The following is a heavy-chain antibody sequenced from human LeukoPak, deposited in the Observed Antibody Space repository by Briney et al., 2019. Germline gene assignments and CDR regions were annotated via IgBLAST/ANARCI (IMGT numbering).Heavy chain of an antibody. J-gene: IGHJ3*02. Sequence: SGGSLRLSCAASGFTFSSYSMNWVRQAPGKGLEWVSSISSSSSYIYYADSVRGRFTFSRDNAKNSLYLQMNSLRAEDTAVYYCARSGCSGGSCYYASAFDIWGQGTMVTVSS. CDR1: GFTFSSYS. CDR2: ISSSSSYI. V-gene: IGHV3-21*01. D-gene: IGHD2-15*01. CDR3: ARSGCSGGSCYYASAFDI.